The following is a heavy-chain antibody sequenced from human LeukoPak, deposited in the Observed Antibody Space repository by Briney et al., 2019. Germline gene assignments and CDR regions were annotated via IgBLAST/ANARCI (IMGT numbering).Heavy chain of an antibody. V-gene: IGHV4-39*01. CDR1: GGSISSSSYY. D-gene: IGHD4-17*01. CDR2: IYYSGST. CDR3: ARQDMTTVTTLDY. J-gene: IGHJ4*02. Sequence: PSETLSLTCTVSGGSISSSSYYWGWIRQPPGKGLEWIGSIYYSGSTYYNPSLKSRVTISVDTSKSQFSLKLSSVTAADTAVYYCARQDMTTVTTLDYWGQGTLVTVSS.